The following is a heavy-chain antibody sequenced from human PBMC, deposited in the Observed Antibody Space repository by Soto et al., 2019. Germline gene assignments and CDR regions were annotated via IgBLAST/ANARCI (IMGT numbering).Heavy chain of an antibody. Sequence: QITLKESGPTLVKPTQTLTLTCTFSGFALSTSGVAVGWIRQPPGKALEWLALIYWDYDKRYSPSLKSRLTITKDTSKNQVVLTITNMDPVDTATYYCAHGYSGSAFYYWGQGTLVTVSS. J-gene: IGHJ4*02. CDR3: AHGYSGSAFYY. CDR2: IYWDYDK. V-gene: IGHV2-5*02. D-gene: IGHD1-26*01. CDR1: GFALSTSGVA.